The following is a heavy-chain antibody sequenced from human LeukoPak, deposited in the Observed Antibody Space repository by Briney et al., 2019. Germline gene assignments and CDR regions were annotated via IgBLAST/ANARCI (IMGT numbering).Heavy chain of an antibody. CDR1: GYTFTSYD. J-gene: IGHJ6*02. Sequence: GASVNVSFTASGYTFTSYDINWVGQATGQGVEWMGWMNPNSGNAGYAQKFQGRVTMTRTTSISTAYMELSSLRSEDTAVYYCARGRPTRRTGTTRGYYYGMDVWGQGTTVTVSS. CDR3: ARGRPTRRTGTTRGYYYGMDV. V-gene: IGHV1-8*01. D-gene: IGHD1-7*01. CDR2: MNPNSGNA.